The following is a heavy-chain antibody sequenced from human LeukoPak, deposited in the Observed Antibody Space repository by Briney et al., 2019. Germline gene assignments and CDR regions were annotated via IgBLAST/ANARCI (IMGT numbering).Heavy chain of an antibody. CDR1: GFTVSSNY. J-gene: IGHJ3*02. D-gene: IGHD3-3*01. CDR2: IYSGGST. CDR3: ARRITIFGVADAFDI. V-gene: IGHV3-53*01. Sequence: GSLRLSCAASGFTVSSNYMSWVRQAPGKGLEWVSVIYSGGSTYYADSVKGRFTISRDNSKNTLYLQMNSLRAEDTAVYYCARRITIFGVADAFDIWGQGTMVTVSS.